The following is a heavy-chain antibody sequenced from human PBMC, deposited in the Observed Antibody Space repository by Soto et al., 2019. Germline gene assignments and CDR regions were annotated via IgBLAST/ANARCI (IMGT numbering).Heavy chain of an antibody. J-gene: IGHJ3*02. Sequence: ASVKVSCKASGYTFTSYGISWVRQAPGQGLEWMGWISAYNGNTNYAQKLQGRVTMTTDTSTSTAYMELRSLRSDDTAVYYCARGTMARGVTHDAFDIWGQGTMVTVSS. V-gene: IGHV1-18*01. D-gene: IGHD3-10*01. CDR1: GYTFTSYG. CDR3: ARGTMARGVTHDAFDI. CDR2: ISAYNGNT.